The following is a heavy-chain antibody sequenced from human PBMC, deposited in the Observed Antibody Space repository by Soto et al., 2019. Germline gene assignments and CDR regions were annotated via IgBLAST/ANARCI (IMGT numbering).Heavy chain of an antibody. CDR2: SSNSGTFA. D-gene: IGHD1-1*01. J-gene: IGHJ4*02. Sequence: GGSLRLSCAASGFTFSDYYMSWVRQAPGRGLEWISYSSNSGTFARYATSVKGRFSISRDNANNSLYLEMDSLRVEDTAVYYCARSGDNFNVLDYWGQGTPVTVSS. CDR1: GFTFSDYY. CDR3: ARSGDNFNVLDY. V-gene: IGHV3-11*06.